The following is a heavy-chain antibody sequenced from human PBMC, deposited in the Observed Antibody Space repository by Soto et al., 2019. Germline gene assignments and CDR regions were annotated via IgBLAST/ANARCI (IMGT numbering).Heavy chain of an antibody. J-gene: IGHJ5*02. CDR3: ARAAVPNNWFDP. CDR1: GGSFSGYY. CDR2: INHSGST. Sequence: QVQLQQWGAGLLKPSETLSLTCAVYGGSFSGYYWSWIRQPPGKGLEWIGEINHSGSTNYNPSLKSRVTISVDTSKNQFSLKLSSVTVADTAVYYCARAAVPNNWFDPWGQGTLVTVSS. V-gene: IGHV4-34*01. D-gene: IGHD6-13*01.